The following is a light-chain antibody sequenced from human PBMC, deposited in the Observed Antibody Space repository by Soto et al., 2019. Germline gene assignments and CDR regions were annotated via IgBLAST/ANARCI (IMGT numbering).Light chain of an antibody. CDR3: QQYNDWPLT. J-gene: IGKJ4*01. V-gene: IGKV3-15*01. CDR1: QSVSSN. CDR2: AAS. Sequence: ELVMTQSPATLSVSPGERATLSCRASQSVSSNLAWYQQNPGQAPRLLIYAASTRATGIPGRFSGSGSGTEFTLTISSLQSEDFAVYYCQQYNDWPLTFGGGTKVDI.